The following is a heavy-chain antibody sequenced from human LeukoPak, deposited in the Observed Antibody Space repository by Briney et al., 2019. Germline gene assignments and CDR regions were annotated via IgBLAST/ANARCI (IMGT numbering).Heavy chain of an antibody. Sequence: GGSLRLSCAASGFTFSNYGMNWVRQAPGKGLEWVSGISGSGGSTYYADSVKGRFTISRDNSKNTLYLQMNSLRAEDTAVYYCARGDSSSNWFDPWGQGTLVTVSS. CDR1: GFTFSNYG. CDR2: ISGSGGST. CDR3: ARGDSSSNWFDP. V-gene: IGHV3-23*01. D-gene: IGHD6-13*01. J-gene: IGHJ5*02.